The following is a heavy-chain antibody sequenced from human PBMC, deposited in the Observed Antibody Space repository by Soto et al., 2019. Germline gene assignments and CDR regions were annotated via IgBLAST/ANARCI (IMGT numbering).Heavy chain of an antibody. CDR3: ARPPGAVAGTYDY. Sequence: LGESLKISCKGSGYSFTSYWISWVRQMPGKGLEWMGRIDPSDSYTNYSPSFQGHVTISADKSISTAYLQWSSLKASDTAMYYCARPPGAVAGTYDYWGQGTLVTVSS. V-gene: IGHV5-10-1*01. CDR2: IDPSDSYT. CDR1: GYSFTSYW. J-gene: IGHJ4*02. D-gene: IGHD6-19*01.